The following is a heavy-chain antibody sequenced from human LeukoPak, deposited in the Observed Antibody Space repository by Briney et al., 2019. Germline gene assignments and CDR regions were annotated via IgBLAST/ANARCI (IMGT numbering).Heavy chain of an antibody. V-gene: IGHV4-59*01. CDR1: GGSISSYY. Sequence: SETLSLTCTVSGGSISSYYWSWIRQPPGKGLEWIGYIYYSGSTNYNPSLKSRVTISVDTSKNQFSLKLSSVTAADTAVYYCARDRLKGSRHYHYYGMDVWGKGTTVTVSS. CDR2: IYYSGST. D-gene: IGHD3-22*01. CDR3: ARDRLKGSRHYHYYGMDV. J-gene: IGHJ6*04.